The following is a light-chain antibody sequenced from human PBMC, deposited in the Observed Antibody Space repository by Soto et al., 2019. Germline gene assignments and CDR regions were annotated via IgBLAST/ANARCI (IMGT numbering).Light chain of an antibody. CDR3: QQYGSSPYT. Sequence: EIVLTQSPGTLSLSPGERATLSCRASQSVSSSYLAWNQQKPGQAPRLLIYGASIRAPGIPDRFSGSGSGTDFTLTISRLEPEDFAVYYCQQYGSSPYTFGQGTKLEIK. V-gene: IGKV3-20*01. CDR2: GAS. CDR1: QSVSSSY. J-gene: IGKJ2*01.